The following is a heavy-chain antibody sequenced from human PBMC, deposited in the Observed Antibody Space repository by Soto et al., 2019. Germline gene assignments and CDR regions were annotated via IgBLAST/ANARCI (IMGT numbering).Heavy chain of an antibody. CDR3: ARDTGGSYDF. CDR2: TRNKANNYAA. D-gene: IGHD1-26*01. CDR1: GFTFSDYY. V-gene: IGHV3-72*01. Sequence: EVQLVESGGGLVQPGGSLRLSCAASGFTFSDYYVDWVRQLPGMGLEWVGRTRNKANNYAAEYAPSVRGRFTISRHDSEDSMFLQLNSLKTEDTAVYYCARDTGGSYDFWGQGALVTVSS. J-gene: IGHJ4*02.